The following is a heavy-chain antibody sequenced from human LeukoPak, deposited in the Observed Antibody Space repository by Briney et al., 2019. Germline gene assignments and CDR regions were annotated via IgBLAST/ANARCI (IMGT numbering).Heavy chain of an antibody. CDR3: AKSYYYDSSPFDY. CDR1: GFTFDDYA. CDR2: ISWNSGSI. Sequence: GRPLRLSCAASGFTFDDYAMHWVRQAPGKGLEWVSGISWNSGSIGYADSVKGRFTISRDNAKNSLYLQMNSLRAEDTALYYCAKSYYYDSSPFDYWGQGTLVTVSS. D-gene: IGHD3-22*01. V-gene: IGHV3-9*01. J-gene: IGHJ4*02.